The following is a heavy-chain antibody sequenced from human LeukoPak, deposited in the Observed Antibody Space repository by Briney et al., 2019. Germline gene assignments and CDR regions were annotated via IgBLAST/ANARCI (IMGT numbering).Heavy chain of an antibody. Sequence: GGSLRLSYAASGFTFSDYSMNWVRQAPGKGLEWVASVNTVSRYIYYADSMRGRFTISRDNAKNSLFLQMNSLRAEDTAVYYCARLRRNSDRSDFFYYYDHWGQGTLVTVSS. V-gene: IGHV3-21*01. CDR1: GFTFSDYS. D-gene: IGHD3-22*01. J-gene: IGHJ4*02. CDR2: VNTVSRYI. CDR3: ARLRRNSDRSDFFYYYDH.